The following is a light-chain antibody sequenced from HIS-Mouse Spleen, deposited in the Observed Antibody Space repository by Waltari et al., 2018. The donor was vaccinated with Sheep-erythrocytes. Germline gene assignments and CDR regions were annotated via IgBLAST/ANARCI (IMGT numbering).Light chain of an antibody. CDR1: SGRIASNY. CDR3: QSYDSSNHGV. Sequence: NFMLTQPHSVSESPGKTVTISCTRSSGRIASNYVQWYHQRPGSAPTTVIYEDNQRPSGVPDRFSGSIDSSSNSASLTISGLKTEDEADYYCQSYDSSNHGVFGGGTKLTVL. V-gene: IGLV6-57*04. CDR2: EDN. J-gene: IGLJ3*02.